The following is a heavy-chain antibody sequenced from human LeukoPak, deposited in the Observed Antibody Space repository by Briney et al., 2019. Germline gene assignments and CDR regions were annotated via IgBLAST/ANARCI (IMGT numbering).Heavy chain of an antibody. CDR3: ARRNDGYPHFDY. CDR2: IYSRAST. Sequence: GGSLRLSCATSGFSVSSNYMSWVRQAPGKGLEWVSIIYSRASTYYTDSVKGRFTISRGTSKNILYLQMNNLRAEDTAVYYCARRNDGYPHFDYWGQGTLVTVSS. D-gene: IGHD1-1*01. V-gene: IGHV3-53*01. CDR1: GFSVSSNY. J-gene: IGHJ4*02.